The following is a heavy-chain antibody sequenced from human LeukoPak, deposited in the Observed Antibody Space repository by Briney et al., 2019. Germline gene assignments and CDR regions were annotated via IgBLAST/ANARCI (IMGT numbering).Heavy chain of an antibody. CDR1: GFTFSSYG. D-gene: IGHD6-13*01. CDR3: ANPHYSSSWDSDY. V-gene: IGHV3-30*02. J-gene: IGHJ4*02. CDR2: IRYDGSNK. Sequence: GGSLRLSCAASGFTFSSYGMHWVRQAPGKGLEWVAFIRYDGSNKYYADSVKGRFTISRDNSKNTLYLQMNSLRAEDTAVYYCANPHYSSSWDSDYWGQGTLVTVSS.